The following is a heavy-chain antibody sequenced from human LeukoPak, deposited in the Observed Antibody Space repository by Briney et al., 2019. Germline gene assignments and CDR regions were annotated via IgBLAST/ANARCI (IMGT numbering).Heavy chain of an antibody. CDR3: ATTTGYSSSWLDY. D-gene: IGHD6-13*01. CDR1: GYTLIELS. J-gene: IGHJ4*02. CDR2: FDPEDGET. Sequence: ASVKVSCKVSGYTLIELSMHWVRQAPGKGLEWMGGFDPEDGETIYAQKFQGRVTMTEDTSTDTAYMELSSLRSEDTAVYYCATTTGYSSSWLDYWGQGTLVTVSS. V-gene: IGHV1-24*01.